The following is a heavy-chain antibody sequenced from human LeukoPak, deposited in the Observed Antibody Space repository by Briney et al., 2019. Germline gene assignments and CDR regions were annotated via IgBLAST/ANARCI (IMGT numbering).Heavy chain of an antibody. D-gene: IGHD3-3*01. CDR3: ARGYDFWSGYSRD. Sequence: PSETLSLTCAVYGGSFSGYYWSWIRQPPGKGLEWIGEINHSGSTNYNPSLKSRVTISVDTSKNQFSLKLSSVTAADTAVYYCARGYDFWSGYSRDWGQGTLVTASS. CDR1: GGSFSGYY. CDR2: INHSGST. V-gene: IGHV4-34*01. J-gene: IGHJ4*02.